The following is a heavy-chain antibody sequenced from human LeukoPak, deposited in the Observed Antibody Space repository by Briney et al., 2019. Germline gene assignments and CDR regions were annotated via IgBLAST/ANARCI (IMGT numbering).Heavy chain of an antibody. CDR3: ARSFLGYCSGGSCYSDY. J-gene: IGHJ4*02. CDR2: ISAYNGNT. Sequence: ASVKVSRKASGYTFTSYGISWVRQAPGQGLEWMGWISAYNGNTNYAQKLQGRVTMTTDTSTSTAYMELRSLRSDDTAVYYCARSFLGYCSGGSCYSDYWGQGTLVTVSS. D-gene: IGHD2-15*01. CDR1: GYTFTSYG. V-gene: IGHV1-18*01.